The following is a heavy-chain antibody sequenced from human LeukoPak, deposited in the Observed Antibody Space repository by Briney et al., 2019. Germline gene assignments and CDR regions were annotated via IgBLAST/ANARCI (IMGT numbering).Heavy chain of an antibody. CDR1: GYTFTSYD. CDR3: ARTAARRFDY. V-gene: IGHV1-46*01. J-gene: IGHJ4*02. Sequence: ASVKVSCKASGYTFTSYDINWVRQATGQGLEWMGIINPTGGSTTYAQKFQGRVTMTRDTSTSTVYMELSSLRSDDTAVYYCARTAARRFDYWGQGTLVTVSS. CDR2: INPTGGST. D-gene: IGHD6-6*01.